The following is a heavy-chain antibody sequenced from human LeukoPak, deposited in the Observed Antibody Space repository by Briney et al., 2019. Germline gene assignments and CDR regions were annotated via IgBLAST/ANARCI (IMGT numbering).Heavy chain of an antibody. Sequence: SETLSLTCTVPGYSISSGYYWGWIRQPPGKGLEWIGSIYHSGSTYYNPSLKSRVTISVDTSNNQFSLKLSSVTAADTAVYYCARVDQYYYYMDVWGKGSTVTVPS. CDR2: IYHSGST. V-gene: IGHV4-38-2*02. D-gene: IGHD2-2*03. CDR1: GYSISSGYY. CDR3: ARVDQYYYYMDV. J-gene: IGHJ6*03.